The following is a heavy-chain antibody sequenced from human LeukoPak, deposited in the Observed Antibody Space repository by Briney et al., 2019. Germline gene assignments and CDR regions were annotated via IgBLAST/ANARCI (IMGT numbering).Heavy chain of an antibody. CDR3: ARDPTGSYYKWLDP. V-gene: IGHV3-53*01. J-gene: IGHJ5*02. CDR1: GFTFSTCE. D-gene: IGHD1-26*01. Sequence: GGSLRLSCAASGFTFSTCEMSWVRQAPGKGLEWVSIIYSGGSTDYAASVKDRFTISRDNSKNTVYLQMNSLRAEDAAVYYCARDPTGSYYKWLDPWGQGTLVTVSS. CDR2: IYSGGST.